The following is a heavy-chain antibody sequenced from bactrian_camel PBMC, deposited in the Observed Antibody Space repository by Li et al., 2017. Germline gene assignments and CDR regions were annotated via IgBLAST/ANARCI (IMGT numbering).Heavy chain of an antibody. V-gene: IGHV3S53*01. J-gene: IGHJ4*01. D-gene: IGHD5*01. CDR2: IDRDGRT. Sequence: LVESGGGSVQAGGSLKVPCAASGYTYSSYCMGWFRQAPGKEREGVATIDRDGRTSYADSVKGRFTISKDNANNTVNLMMNSLKPEDTAMYYCAADLFRVTACGAGYVPDLPYRGRGTQVTVS. CDR3: AADLFRVTACGAGYVPDLPY. CDR1: GYTYSSYC.